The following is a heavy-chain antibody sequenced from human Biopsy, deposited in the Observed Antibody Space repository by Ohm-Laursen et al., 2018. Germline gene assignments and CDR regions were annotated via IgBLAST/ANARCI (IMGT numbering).Heavy chain of an antibody. CDR3: ARLGSGDYFPTFFDF. CDR2: IFYSANT. D-gene: IGHD5-12*01. J-gene: IGHJ4*02. Sequence: TLSFTCTVSGVSINGGRYYWNWIRHHPGKGLAWIGNIFYSANTYYNPSLKSRVTISVDTSKNQFSLKLSSVTAADTAVYYCARLGSGDYFPTFFDFWGQGALVTVSS. V-gene: IGHV4-31*03. CDR1: GVSINGGRYY.